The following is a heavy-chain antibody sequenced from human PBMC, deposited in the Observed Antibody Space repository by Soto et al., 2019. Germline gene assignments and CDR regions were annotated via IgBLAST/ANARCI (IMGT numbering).Heavy chain of an antibody. CDR3: ARDGTLYDSRAYYYLY. V-gene: IGHV1-69*13. CDR2: ITPMFGTA. D-gene: IGHD3-22*01. Sequence: SVKVSCKASGGTFSSYTITWVRQAPGQGLEWMGGITPMFGTANYAQKFRGRVTITADESTSTAYMELSSLRSEDTAMYFCARDGTLYDSRAYYYLYWGQGTLVTSPQ. CDR1: GGTFSSYT. J-gene: IGHJ4*02.